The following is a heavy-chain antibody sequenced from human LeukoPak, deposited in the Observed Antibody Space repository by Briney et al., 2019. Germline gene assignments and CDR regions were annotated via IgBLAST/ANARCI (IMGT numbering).Heavy chain of an antibody. CDR3: VRTHLVRGVIRNYYYGMDV. CDR2: INEDGSEK. D-gene: IGHD3-10*01. J-gene: IGHJ6*02. Sequence: GGSLRLSCAVSGFNFRDYWMSWVRQAPGKGLEWVANINEDGSEKYHVDSVKGRVTTSRDNAKNSLFLQMNSLRVEDTAVYYCVRTHLVRGVIRNYYYGMDVWGQGTTVIVSS. V-gene: IGHV3-7*01. CDR1: GFNFRDYW.